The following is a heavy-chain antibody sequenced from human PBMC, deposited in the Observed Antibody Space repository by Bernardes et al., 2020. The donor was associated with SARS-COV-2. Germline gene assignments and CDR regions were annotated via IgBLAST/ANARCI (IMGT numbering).Heavy chain of an antibody. D-gene: IGHD6-13*01. CDR1: GFTFSSYS. V-gene: IGHV3-21*01. J-gene: IGHJ6*02. CDR2: ISSSSSYI. CDR3: ARDLIAGYGMDV. Sequence: GGSLRLSCAASGFTFSSYSMNWVRQAPGKGLEWVSSISSSSSYIYYADSVKGRFTISRDNAKNSLYLQMNSLRAEDTAVYYCARDLIAGYGMDVWGQGTTVTVSS.